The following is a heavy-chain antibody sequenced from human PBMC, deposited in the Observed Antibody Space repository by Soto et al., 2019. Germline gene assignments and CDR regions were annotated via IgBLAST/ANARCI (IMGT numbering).Heavy chain of an antibody. CDR3: ARDGGRHSGGIDY. D-gene: IGHD1-26*01. J-gene: IGHJ4*02. Sequence: QVQLVQSGAEVKKPGSSVTVSCKASGGTFSSYSINWVRQAPGQGLEWMGESIPIFGTANYAQQFQGRVTITADESTSTSYMELSSLRSEDTAVYYCARDGGRHSGGIDYWGQGTLVTFSS. CDR2: SIPIFGTA. V-gene: IGHV1-69*01. CDR1: GGTFSSYS.